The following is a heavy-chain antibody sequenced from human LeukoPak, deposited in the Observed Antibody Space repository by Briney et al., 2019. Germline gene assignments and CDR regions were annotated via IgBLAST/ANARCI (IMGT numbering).Heavy chain of an antibody. J-gene: IGHJ5*02. CDR2: IYYSGST. V-gene: IGHV4-31*03. D-gene: IGHD2-21*01. CDR1: GGSISSGGYY. CDR3: ARDYILHSFRWFDP. Sequence: SETLSLTCTVSGGSISSGGYYWSWIRQHPGKGLEWIGYIYYSGSTYYNPSLKSRVTISVDTSKNQFSLKLSSVTAADTAVYYCARDYILHSFRWFDPWGQGTLVTVSS.